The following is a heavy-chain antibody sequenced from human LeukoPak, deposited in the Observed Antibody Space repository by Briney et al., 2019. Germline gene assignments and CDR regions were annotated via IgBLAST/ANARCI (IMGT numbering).Heavy chain of an antibody. CDR3: ARSPAKRVPEDY. J-gene: IGHJ4*02. CDR2: IFHSGST. D-gene: IGHD2-2*01. Sequence: SETLSLTCTVSSDSIFTSNWWSWVRQPPGKGLEWIGQIFHSGSTSYSPSLKSRVTISMDKSKNQISLRLTSVTAADTAVYYCARSPAKRVPEDYWGQGTLVTVSS. V-gene: IGHV4-4*02. CDR1: SDSIFTSNW.